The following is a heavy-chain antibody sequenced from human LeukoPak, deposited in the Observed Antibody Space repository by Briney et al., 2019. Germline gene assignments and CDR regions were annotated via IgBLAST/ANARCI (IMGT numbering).Heavy chain of an antibody. Sequence: SETLSLTCAVPGYSISSGYYWGWIRQPPGKGLEWIGSIYHSGSTYYNPSLKSRVTISVDTSKNQFSLKLSSVTAADTAVYYCVRQGYCSSTSCYRRPYYYYYMDVWGKGTTVTVSS. V-gene: IGHV4-38-2*01. D-gene: IGHD2-2*01. CDR2: IYHSGST. CDR3: VRQGYCSSTSCYRRPYYYYYMDV. J-gene: IGHJ6*03. CDR1: GYSISSGYY.